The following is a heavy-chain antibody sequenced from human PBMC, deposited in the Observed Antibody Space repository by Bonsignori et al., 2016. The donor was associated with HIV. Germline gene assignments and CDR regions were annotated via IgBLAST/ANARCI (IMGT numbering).Heavy chain of an antibody. V-gene: IGHV3-23*01. CDR3: ANFLEWLYAFDY. CDR2: ISGSSADT. J-gene: IGHJ4*02. Sequence: VRQAPGKGLEWVSFISGSSADTYYAESVKGRFTISRDNSKNTLYLQMNSLRAEDTAVYYCANFLEWLYAFDYWGQGTLVTVSS. D-gene: IGHD3-3*01.